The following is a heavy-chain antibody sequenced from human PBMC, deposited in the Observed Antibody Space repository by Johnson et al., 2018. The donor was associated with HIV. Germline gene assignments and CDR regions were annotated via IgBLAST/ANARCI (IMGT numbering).Heavy chain of an antibody. CDR2: IKSKTDGGTT. CDR1: GFTFSNAW. CDR3: ARVRVGYGGNPGDAFDI. V-gene: IGHV3-15*01. Sequence: VQLVESGGGLVQPGGSLRLSCAASGFTFSNAWMSWVRQAPGKGLEWVGRIKSKTDGGTTDYAAPVKGRFTISRENAKNSLYLQMNSLRAGDTAVYYCARVRVGYGGNPGDAFDIWGQGTMVTVSS. J-gene: IGHJ3*02. D-gene: IGHD4-23*01.